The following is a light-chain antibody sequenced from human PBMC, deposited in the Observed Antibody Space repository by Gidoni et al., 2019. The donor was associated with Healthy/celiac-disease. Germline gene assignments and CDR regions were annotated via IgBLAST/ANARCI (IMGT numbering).Light chain of an antibody. V-gene: IGKV4-1*01. J-gene: IGKJ2*01. CDR1: QSVLYSSNNKNY. CDR3: QQYYSTPLYT. CDR2: WAS. Sequence: DIVMTQSPDSLAGCLGERATINCKSSQSVLYSSNNKNYLAWYQQKPGQPPKLLIYWASTRESGVPDRFSGSGSGTDFTLTISSLQAEDVAVYYCQQYYSTPLYTFGQGTKLEIK.